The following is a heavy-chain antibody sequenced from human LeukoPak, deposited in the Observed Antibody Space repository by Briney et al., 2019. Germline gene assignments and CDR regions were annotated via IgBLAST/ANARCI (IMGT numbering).Heavy chain of an antibody. CDR3: ARAVAGFDY. D-gene: IGHD6-19*01. CDR2: ITPLFGTA. Sequence: SVKVSCKASGGTFSKYTISWVRQRPGQGPEWMGGITPLFGTANYAQKFQGRVTITADESASTAYMELSSLRSEDTAVYYCARAVAGFDYWGQGTLVTVSS. V-gene: IGHV1-69*13. CDR1: GGTFSKYT. J-gene: IGHJ4*02.